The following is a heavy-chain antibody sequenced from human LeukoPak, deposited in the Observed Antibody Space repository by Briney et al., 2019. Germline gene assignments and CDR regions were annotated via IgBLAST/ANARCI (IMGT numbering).Heavy chain of an antibody. D-gene: IGHD1-26*01. CDR1: GFTFDDYG. CDR3: ARDRRVGVTTDAFDI. J-gene: IGHJ3*02. V-gene: IGHV3-20*04. CDR2: INWNGGST. Sequence: GGSLRLSCAASGFTFDDYGMSWVRQAPGKGLEWVSGINWNGGSTGYADSVKGRFTISRDNAKNSLYLQMNSLRAEDTALYYCARDRRVGVTTDAFDIWGQGTMVTVSS.